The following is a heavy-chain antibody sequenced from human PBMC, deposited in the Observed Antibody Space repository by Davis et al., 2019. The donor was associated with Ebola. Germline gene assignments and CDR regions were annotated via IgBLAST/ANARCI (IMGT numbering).Heavy chain of an antibody. J-gene: IGHJ5*02. CDR1: GFTFDDYT. D-gene: IGHD4-23*01. Sequence: GESLKISCAASGFTFDDYTMHWVRQAPGKGLEWVSLISWDGGSTYYADSVKGRFTISRDNSKNSLYLQMNSLRTEDTALYYCAKDNKDGDYDGAGGLWFDPWGQGTLVTVSS. CDR2: ISWDGGST. CDR3: AKDNKDGDYDGAGGLWFDP. V-gene: IGHV3-43*01.